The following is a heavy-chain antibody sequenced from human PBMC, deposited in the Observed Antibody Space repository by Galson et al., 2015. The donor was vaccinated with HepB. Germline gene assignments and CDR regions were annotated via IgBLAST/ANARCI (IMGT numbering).Heavy chain of an antibody. J-gene: IGHJ4*02. CDR1: GFTFSDYG. Sequence: SLRLSCAASGFTFSDYGMLWVAVISYDGSGRSYADSVKGRFTISRDNSKTTLYLQMNSLKPEDTAVYYCAKLEGDYWGQGTLVTVSS. V-gene: IGHV3-30*18. CDR3: AKLEGDY. CDR2: ISYDGSGR.